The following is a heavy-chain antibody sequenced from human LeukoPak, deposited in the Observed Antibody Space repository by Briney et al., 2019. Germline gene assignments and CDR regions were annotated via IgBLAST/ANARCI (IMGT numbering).Heavy chain of an antibody. CDR3: AELGITMIGGV. CDR2: IDSDSPTI. D-gene: IGHD3-10*02. Sequence: PGGSLRLSCAASGFTFSTYSMNWVRQVPGKGLEWVSYIDSDSPTIYYADSVKGRFTISRDNAKNSLYLQMNSLRAEDTAVYYCAELGITMIGGVWGKGTTVTISS. J-gene: IGHJ6*04. V-gene: IGHV3-48*04. CDR1: GFTFSTYS.